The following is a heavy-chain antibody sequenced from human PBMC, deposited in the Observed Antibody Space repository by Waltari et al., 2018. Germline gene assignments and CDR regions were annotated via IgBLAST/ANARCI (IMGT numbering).Heavy chain of an antibody. CDR1: GFSFSDYY. J-gene: IGHJ4*02. D-gene: IGHD3-22*01. CDR3: ARESYDSSGLLYN. CDR2: ISSRDNII. V-gene: IGHV3-11*01. Sequence: QVQLVESGGGLVNPGGSLRLSCAASGFSFSDYYMTWIRQAPGKGLEWIAYISSRDNIIYHADSVKGRFTISRDNAKNSLFLQMKSLRAEDTAVYYCARESYDSSGLLYNWGQGTLVTVSS.